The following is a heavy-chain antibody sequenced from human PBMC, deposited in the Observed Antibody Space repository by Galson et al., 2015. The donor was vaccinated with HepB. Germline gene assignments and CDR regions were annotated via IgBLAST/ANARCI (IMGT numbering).Heavy chain of an antibody. D-gene: IGHD3-22*01. CDR2: ISYDGSNK. CDR1: GFTFSSYA. Sequence: SLRLSCAASGFTFSSYAMHWVRQAPGKGLEWVAVISYDGSNKYYADSVKGRFTISRDNSKNTLYLQRNSLRAEDTAAYYCARDSTYYYDSSGYGWFDPWGQGTLVTVSS. J-gene: IGHJ5*02. V-gene: IGHV3-30-3*01. CDR3: ARDSTYYYDSSGYGWFDP.